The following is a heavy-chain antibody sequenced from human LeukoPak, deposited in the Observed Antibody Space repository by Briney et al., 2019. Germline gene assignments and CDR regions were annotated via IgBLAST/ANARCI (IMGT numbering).Heavy chain of an antibody. V-gene: IGHV3-30-3*01. J-gene: IGHJ6*02. Sequence: GGSLRLSCAASGFTFSSYAMHWVRQAPGKGLEWVAVISYNGGNKFYADSVKGRFTIFRDNSKNTLSLQMISLRTEDTAVYFCARVDSTGWLIYGMDVWGQGTTVTVSS. CDR1: GFTFSSYA. D-gene: IGHD6-19*01. CDR3: ARVDSTGWLIYGMDV. CDR2: ISYNGGNK.